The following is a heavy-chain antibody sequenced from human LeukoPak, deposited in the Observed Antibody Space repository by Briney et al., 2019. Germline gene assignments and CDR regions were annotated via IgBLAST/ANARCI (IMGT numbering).Heavy chain of an antibody. CDR3: SGYDSDY. D-gene: IGHD5-12*01. J-gene: IGHJ4*02. CDR1: GFTFSSYG. V-gene: IGHV3-30*03. CDR2: ISYDGRNK. Sequence: GGSLRLSCAASGFTFSSYGMHWVRQAPGKGLEWVAVISYDGRNKYYADSVKGRFTISRDNSKNTLYLQMNSLRAEDTAVYYCSGYDSDYWGQGTLVTVSS.